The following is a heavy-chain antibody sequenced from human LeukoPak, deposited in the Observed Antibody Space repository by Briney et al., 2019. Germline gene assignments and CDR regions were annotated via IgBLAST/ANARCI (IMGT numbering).Heavy chain of an antibody. V-gene: IGHV4-39*07. J-gene: IGHJ4*02. CDR1: GGSISSSSYY. Sequence: SETLSLTCTVSGGSISSSSYYWGWIRQPPGKGLEWIGTIHYSGSTYHNSSLKSRVTISVDTSKNQFSLKLSSVTAADTAVYYCARSGLPEGFDYWGQGTLVTVSS. D-gene: IGHD1-14*01. CDR3: ARSGLPEGFDY. CDR2: IHYSGST.